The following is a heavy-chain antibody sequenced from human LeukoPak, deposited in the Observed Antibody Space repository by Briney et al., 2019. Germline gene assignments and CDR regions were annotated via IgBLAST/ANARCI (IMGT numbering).Heavy chain of an antibody. V-gene: IGHV1-69*13. D-gene: IGHD3-10*01. CDR1: GGTFSSYA. CDR2: IIPIFGTA. J-gene: IGHJ6*04. Sequence: SVKVSCKASGGTFSSYAISWVRQAPGQGLEWMGGIIPIFGTANYAQKFQGRVTITADESTSTAYMGLSSLRSEDTAVYYWAGGNYGWGIYYIYYYSGMDVGGKGPTVTVSS. CDR3: AGGNYGWGIYYIYYYSGMDV.